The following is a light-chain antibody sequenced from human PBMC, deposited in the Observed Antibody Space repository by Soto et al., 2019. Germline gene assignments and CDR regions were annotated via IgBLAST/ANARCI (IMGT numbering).Light chain of an antibody. CDR2: EVS. CDR3: CSFAGSNPFPYV. Sequence: SALTQPASVSGSPGQSITISCTGTISDVGSHNLVSWYQQHPGKAPKLIIYEVSERPSGVSSRFSGSKSGNTASLTVSGLQADDEADYHCCSFAGSNPFPYVFGTGTKVTV. CDR1: ISDVGSHNL. J-gene: IGLJ1*01. V-gene: IGLV2-23*02.